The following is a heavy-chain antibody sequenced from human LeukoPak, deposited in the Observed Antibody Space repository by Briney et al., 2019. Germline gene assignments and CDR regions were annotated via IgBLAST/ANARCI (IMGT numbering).Heavy chain of an antibody. D-gene: IGHD3-10*01. Sequence: ASVKVSCKASGGTFSSYAISWVRQAPGQGLEWMGWINPNSGGTNYAQKFQGRVTMTRDTPISTAYMEVGRLRSDDTAMYYCARNIWFGESSDAFDIWGQGTMVTVSS. CDR2: INPNSGGT. CDR1: GGTFSSYA. V-gene: IGHV1-2*02. CDR3: ARNIWFGESSDAFDI. J-gene: IGHJ3*02.